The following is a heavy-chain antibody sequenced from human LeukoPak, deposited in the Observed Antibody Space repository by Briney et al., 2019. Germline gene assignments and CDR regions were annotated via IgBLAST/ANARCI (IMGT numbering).Heavy chain of an antibody. D-gene: IGHD3-3*01. CDR2: INTNTGNP. V-gene: IGHV7-4-1*02. J-gene: IGHJ4*02. Sequence: ASVKVSCKASGYTFTSYGISWVRQAPGQGLEWMGWINTNTGNPTYAQGFTGRFVFSLDSSVSTAYLQISSLKAEDTAVYYCARSRWDDFWSGYSSSSDYWGQGTLVTVSS. CDR3: ARSRWDDFWSGYSSSSDY. CDR1: GYTFTSYG.